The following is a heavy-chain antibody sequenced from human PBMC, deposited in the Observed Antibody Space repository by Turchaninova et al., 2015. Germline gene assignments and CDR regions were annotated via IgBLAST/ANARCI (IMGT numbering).Heavy chain of an antibody. D-gene: IGHD1-26*01. V-gene: IGHV1-46*01. CDR3: ARDDFGSYPVDY. CDR1: GYTFTSYY. J-gene: IGHJ4*02. CDR2: NNPNDGST. Sequence: QVQLVQSGAEVKKPGASVKVSCKASGYTFTSYYMHWVRQAPGQELEWMGINNPNDGSTSYPQKFQGRGTMTRDTSTSTVYMELSSLRSEDTAVYYCARDDFGSYPVDYWGQGTLVTVSS.